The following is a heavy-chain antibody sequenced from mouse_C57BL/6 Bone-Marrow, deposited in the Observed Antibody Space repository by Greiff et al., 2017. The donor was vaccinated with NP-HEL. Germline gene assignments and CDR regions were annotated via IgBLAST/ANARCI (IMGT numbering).Heavy chain of an antibody. CDR1: GFSFNTYA. CDR2: IRSKSNNYAT. D-gene: IGHD2-4*01. J-gene: IGHJ2*01. V-gene: IGHV10-1*01. CDR3: VRQRDYDDFDY. Sequence: EVQRVESGGGLVQPKGSLKLSCAASGFSFNTYAMNWVRQAPGKGLEWVARIRSKSNNYATYYADSVKDRFTISRDDSESMLCLQMNNLKTEDTAMYYCVRQRDYDDFDYWGQGTTLTVSS.